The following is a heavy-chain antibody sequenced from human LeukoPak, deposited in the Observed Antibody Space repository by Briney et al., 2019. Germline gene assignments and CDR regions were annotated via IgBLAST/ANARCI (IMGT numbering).Heavy chain of an antibody. J-gene: IGHJ4*02. CDR1: GGSFSAYY. D-gene: IGHD6-19*01. CDR2: INHSGST. V-gene: IGHV4-34*01. CDR3: ARCIAVAGTPLDY. Sequence: SETLSLTCVVYGGSFSAYYWSWIRQPPGKGLEWIGEINHSGSTNYNPSLKSRVTISVGTSKNQFSLKLSSVTAADTAVYYCARCIAVAGTPLDYWGQETLVTVPS.